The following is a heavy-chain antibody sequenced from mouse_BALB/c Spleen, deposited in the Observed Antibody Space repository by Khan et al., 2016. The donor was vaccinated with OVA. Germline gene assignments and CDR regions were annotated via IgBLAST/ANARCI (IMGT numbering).Heavy chain of an antibody. Sequence: QVQLKQSGPEVKKPGETVKISCKASGHTFTKFGMNWVKQAPGKGLKWMGWINTYTGEPTYADDFNGRFAFSLETSDSTAYLQINNLKNEDTATYFCARPPYFSCVLDNWGQGTSVTVSS. V-gene: IGHV9-3-1*01. CDR1: GHTFTKFG. CDR3: ARPPYFSCVLDN. D-gene: IGHD2-10*01. CDR2: INTYTGEP. J-gene: IGHJ4*01.